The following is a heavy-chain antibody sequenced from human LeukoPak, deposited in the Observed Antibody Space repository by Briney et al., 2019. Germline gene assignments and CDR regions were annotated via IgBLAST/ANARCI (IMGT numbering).Heavy chain of an antibody. D-gene: IGHD1-26*01. J-gene: IGHJ4*02. V-gene: IGHV4-34*01. CDR3: SSSVGSTDY. CDR2: INHRGST. CDR1: GESLSKYY. Sequence: PSETLSLTCAVYGESLSKYYWTWIRQSPGKGLEWIGEINHRGSTNLNPSLKSRVTLSVDTSKHQFSLKLTSVTAADAAVYYCSSSVGSTDYWGQGTLVTVSS.